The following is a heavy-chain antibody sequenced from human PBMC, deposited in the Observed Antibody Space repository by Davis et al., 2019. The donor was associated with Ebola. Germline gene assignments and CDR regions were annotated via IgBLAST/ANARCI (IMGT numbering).Heavy chain of an antibody. D-gene: IGHD3-3*01. CDR2: INHSGST. V-gene: IGHV4-34*01. Sequence: MPSETLSLTCAVYGGSFSGYYWSWIRQPPGKGLEWIGEINHSGSTNYNPSLKSRVTISVDTSKNQFSLKLSPVTAADTAVYYCARFGYYRGYYGMDVWGQGTTVTVSS. CDR1: GGSFSGYY. CDR3: ARFGYYRGYYGMDV. J-gene: IGHJ6*02.